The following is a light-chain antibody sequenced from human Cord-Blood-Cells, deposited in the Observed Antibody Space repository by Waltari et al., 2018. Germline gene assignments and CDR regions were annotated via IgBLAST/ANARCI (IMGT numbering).Light chain of an antibody. J-gene: IGKJ4*01. CDR3: QQYGSSPLT. V-gene: IGKV3-20*01. CDR2: GAS. Sequence: EIVLTQSPGPLSLSPGERATLSCRARQSVSSSYLAWYQQKPGQAPRLLIDGASSRATGIPDRVRGSGSGTDFTLTISRLEPEDFAVYYCQQYGSSPLTFGGGTKVEIK. CDR1: QSVSSSY.